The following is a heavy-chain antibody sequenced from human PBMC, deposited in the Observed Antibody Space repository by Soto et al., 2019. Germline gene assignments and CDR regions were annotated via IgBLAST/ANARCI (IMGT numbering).Heavy chain of an antibody. D-gene: IGHD3-10*01. V-gene: IGHV1-3*01. J-gene: IGHJ5*02. CDR3: ARDQDYYGSGSLFTTPKKNGFDP. CDR1: GYTFTSYA. CDR2: INAGNGNT. Sequence: ASVKVSCKASGYTFTSYAMHWVRQAPGQRLEWMGWINAGNGNTKYSQKLQGRVTITRDTSASTAYMELSSLRSEDTAVYYCARDQDYYGSGSLFTTPKKNGFDPWGQGTLVTVSS.